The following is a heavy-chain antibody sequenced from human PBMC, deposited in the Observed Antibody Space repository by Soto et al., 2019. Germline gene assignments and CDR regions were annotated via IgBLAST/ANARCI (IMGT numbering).Heavy chain of an antibody. CDR3: AKDIVVVVAATGDY. V-gene: IGHV3-30-3*01. J-gene: IGHJ4*02. D-gene: IGHD2-15*01. CDR1: GFTFSSYA. Sequence: GGSLRLSCAASGFTFSSYAMHWVRQAPGKGLEWVAVISYDGSNKYYADSVKGRFTISRDNSKNTLYLQMNSLRAEDTAVYYCAKDIVVVVAATGDYWGQGTLVTVSS. CDR2: ISYDGSNK.